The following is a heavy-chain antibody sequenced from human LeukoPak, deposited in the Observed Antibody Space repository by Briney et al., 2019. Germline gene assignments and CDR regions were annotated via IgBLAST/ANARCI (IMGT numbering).Heavy chain of an antibody. V-gene: IGHV3-9*01. CDR3: AKVASGVVDAFDI. J-gene: IGHJ3*02. D-gene: IGHD3-3*01. Sequence: GGSLRLSCAASGFTFDDYAMHWVRQAPGKGLEWVSGISWSSGSIGYADSVKGRFTISRDNAKNSLYLQMNSLRAEDTALYYCAKVASGVVDAFDIWGQGTMVTVSS. CDR1: GFTFDDYA. CDR2: ISWSSGSI.